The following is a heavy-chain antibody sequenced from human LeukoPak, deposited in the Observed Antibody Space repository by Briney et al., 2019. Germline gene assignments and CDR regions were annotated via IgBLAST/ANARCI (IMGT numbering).Heavy chain of an antibody. CDR3: ARQQNSGYGLPFDY. CDR1: GGFISNYY. Sequence: SETLSLTCTVSGGFISNYYWSWIRQPPGKGLEWIGYIYYSGSTNYNPSLKSRVTISVDTSKNEFSLKLSSVTAADTAVYYCARQQNSGYGLPFDYWGQGTLVTVSS. CDR2: IYYSGST. J-gene: IGHJ4*02. V-gene: IGHV4-59*08. D-gene: IGHD5-12*01.